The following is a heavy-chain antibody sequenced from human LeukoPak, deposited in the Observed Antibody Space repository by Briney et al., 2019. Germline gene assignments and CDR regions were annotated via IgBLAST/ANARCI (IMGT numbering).Heavy chain of an antibody. Sequence: GRSLRLSCAASGFTFSSYGMHWVRQAPGKGLEWVAVIWYDGSNKYYADSVKGRFTISRDNSKNTLYLQMNSLRAEDTAVYYCARGNIVATTFSFYYFDYWGQGTLVTVSS. CDR3: ARGNIVATTFSFYYFDY. J-gene: IGHJ4*02. D-gene: IGHD5-12*01. V-gene: IGHV3-33*01. CDR1: GFTFSSYG. CDR2: IWYDGSNK.